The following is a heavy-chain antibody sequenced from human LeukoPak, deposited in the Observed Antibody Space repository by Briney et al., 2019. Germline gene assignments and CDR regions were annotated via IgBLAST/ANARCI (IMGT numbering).Heavy chain of an antibody. CDR2: IGNSGDRT. Sequence: QSGGSLRLSCAASGFTFSSYAMSWVRQAPGKGPEWVSGIGNSGDRTFYADSVKGRFTISRDNSKNTLYLQMNSLRVEDTALYYCAKGGVWGQGIAVTVSS. V-gene: IGHV3-23*01. J-gene: IGHJ6*02. CDR3: AKGGV. CDR1: GFTFSSYA.